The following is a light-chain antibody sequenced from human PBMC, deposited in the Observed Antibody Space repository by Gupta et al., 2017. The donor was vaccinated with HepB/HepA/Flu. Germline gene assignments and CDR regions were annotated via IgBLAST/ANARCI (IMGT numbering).Light chain of an antibody. V-gene: IGKV3-11*01. J-gene: IGKJ4*01. Sequence: EIVLTQSPDTLSVSPGERATLSCRASQSVSTYLAWYQQKPGQAPGLLIYDASNRATGIPARFSGSGSGTDFSLTISSLEPEDFAIYYCQQRSNWPLTFGGGTKVEI. CDR1: QSVSTY. CDR2: DAS. CDR3: QQRSNWPLT.